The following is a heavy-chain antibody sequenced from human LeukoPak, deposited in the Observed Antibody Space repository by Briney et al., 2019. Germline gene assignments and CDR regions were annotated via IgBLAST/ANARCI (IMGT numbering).Heavy chain of an antibody. CDR3: ARVLKRVGADY. CDR1: GFTFSSYS. J-gene: IGHJ4*02. Sequence: PGGSLRLSCAASGFTFSSYSMNWVRQAPGKGLEWVSSISSSSSYIYYADLVKGRFTISRDNAKNSLYLQMNSLRAEDTAVYYCARVLKRVGADYWGQGTLVTVSS. D-gene: IGHD1-26*01. CDR2: ISSSSSYI. V-gene: IGHV3-21*01.